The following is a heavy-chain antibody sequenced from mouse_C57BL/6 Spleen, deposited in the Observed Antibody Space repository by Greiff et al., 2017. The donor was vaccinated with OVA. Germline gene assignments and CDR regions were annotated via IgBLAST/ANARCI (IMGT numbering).Heavy chain of an antibody. V-gene: IGHV1-55*01. J-gene: IGHJ4*01. Sequence: QVQLQQPGAELVKPGASVKMSCKASGYTFTSYWITWVKQRPGQGLEWIGDIYPGSGSTNYNEKFKSKATLTVDTSSSKAYMQLSSLTSEDSAVYYCARHYYGSSYYAMDYWGQGTSVTVSS. CDR1: GYTFTSYW. CDR2: IYPGSGST. CDR3: ARHYYGSSYYAMDY. D-gene: IGHD1-1*01.